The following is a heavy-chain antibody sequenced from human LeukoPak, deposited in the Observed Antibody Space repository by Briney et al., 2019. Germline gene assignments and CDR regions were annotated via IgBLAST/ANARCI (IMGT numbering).Heavy chain of an antibody. Sequence: GESLKISCKGSGYGFTSYWIGWVRQMPGKGLEWMGIIYPGDSDSRYSPSFQGQVTISADKSISTAYLQWSSLKASDTAMYYCARQDYYDSSGYPFDYWGQGTLVTVSS. D-gene: IGHD3-22*01. J-gene: IGHJ4*02. CDR3: ARQDYYDSSGYPFDY. CDR1: GYGFTSYW. CDR2: IYPGDSDS. V-gene: IGHV5-51*01.